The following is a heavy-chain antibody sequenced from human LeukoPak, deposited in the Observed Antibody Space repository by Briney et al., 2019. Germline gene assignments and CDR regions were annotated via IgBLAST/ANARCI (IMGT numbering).Heavy chain of an antibody. CDR2: IIPIFGTA. D-gene: IGHD2-21*02. J-gene: IGHJ5*02. CDR3: AREVSYCGGDCPYNWFDP. V-gene: IGHV1-69*13. Sequence: SVKVSCKASGGTFSSYAISWVRQAPGQGLEWMGGIIPIFGTANYAQKFQGRVTITADESTSTAYMELSSLRSEDTAVYYCAREVSYCGGDCPYNWFDPWGQGTLVTVSS. CDR1: GGTFSSYA.